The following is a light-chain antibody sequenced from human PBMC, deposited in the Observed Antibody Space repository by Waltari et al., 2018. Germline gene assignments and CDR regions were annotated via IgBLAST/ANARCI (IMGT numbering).Light chain of an antibody. V-gene: IGLV3-1*01. Sequence: SFELTQTPSVSVSPGQTASITRSGDILAGKSVSWSQHKPGQSPVLVIYQDNLRPSGVPERVSGSNSGNTATLTISGTQAMDEADYYCAAWDNSTFVLFGGGTKVTVL. CDR1: ILAGKS. CDR2: QDN. J-gene: IGLJ2*01. CDR3: AAWDNSTFVL.